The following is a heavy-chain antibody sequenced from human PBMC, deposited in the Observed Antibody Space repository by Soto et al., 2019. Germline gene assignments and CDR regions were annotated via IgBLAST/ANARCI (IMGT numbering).Heavy chain of an antibody. CDR1: GFTFSSYA. V-gene: IGHV3-23*01. CDR3: ARDRSYYDSSGSYSPPY. Sequence: GGSLRLSCAASGFTFSSYAMNWVRQAPGKGLEWVSAISGSAATTHFADSVQGRFTISRDNSKNTLYLQMNSLRAEDTAVYYCARDRSYYDSSGSYSPPYWGQGTLVTVSS. D-gene: IGHD3-22*01. J-gene: IGHJ4*02. CDR2: ISGSAATT.